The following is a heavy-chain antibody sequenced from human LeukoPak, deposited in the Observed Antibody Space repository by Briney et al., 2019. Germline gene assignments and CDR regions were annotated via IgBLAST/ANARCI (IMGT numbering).Heavy chain of an antibody. J-gene: IGHJ5*02. Sequence: PSETLSLTCTVSGGSISSYYWSWIRQPPGKGLEWIGYIYYSGSTNYNPSLKSRVTISVDTSKNQFSLKLSSVTAADTAVYYCARVTLIQGDSSSWYRGRDKYNWFDPWGQGTLVTVSS. CDR2: IYYSGST. D-gene: IGHD6-13*01. V-gene: IGHV4-59*08. CDR3: ARVTLIQGDSSSWYRGRDKYNWFDP. CDR1: GGSISSYY.